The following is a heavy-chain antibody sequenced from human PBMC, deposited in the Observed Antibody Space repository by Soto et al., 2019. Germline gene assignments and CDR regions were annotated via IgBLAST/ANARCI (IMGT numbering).Heavy chain of an antibody. D-gene: IGHD2-15*01. V-gene: IGHV1-69*13. J-gene: IGHJ3*02. Sequence: SVKVSCQASGGTFRSYAIRWLRQAPVQGLEWMGGIIPIFGTANYAQKFQGRVTITADESTSTAYMELSSLRSEDTAVYCCARALVVVAATHAFDIWGQGTMVTVSS. CDR3: ARALVVVAATHAFDI. CDR2: IIPIFGTA. CDR1: GGTFRSYA.